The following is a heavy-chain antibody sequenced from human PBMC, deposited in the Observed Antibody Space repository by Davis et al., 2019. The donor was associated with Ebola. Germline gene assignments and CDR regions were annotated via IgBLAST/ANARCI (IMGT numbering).Heavy chain of an antibody. Sequence: PGYILPSYLIGRVRQVPRKGLGWIGVIQPYYSDTRYSPSFQVQVTISAVKSISTAYRQWSSLKASDTAIYYCARGTNGYNPGGYFDSWGQGTLVTVSS. CDR3: ARGTNGYNPGGYFDS. CDR2: IQPYYSDT. CDR1: GYILPSYL. V-gene: IGHV5-51*01. D-gene: IGHD5-24*01. J-gene: IGHJ4*02.